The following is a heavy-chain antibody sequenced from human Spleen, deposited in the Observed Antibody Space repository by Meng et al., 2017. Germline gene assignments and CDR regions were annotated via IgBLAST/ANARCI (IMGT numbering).Heavy chain of an antibody. CDR2: VNHSGST. CDR1: GGSFSDYY. D-gene: IGHD4-11*01. Sequence: QWQLQQLGAGLLNPSETLSLTCVVSGGSFSDYYWSWIRQPPGKGLEWIGEVNHSGSTNYNPSLESRATISVDTSQNNLSLKLSSVTAADSAVYYCARGPTTMAHDFDYWGQGTLVTVSS. V-gene: IGHV4-34*01. CDR3: ARGPTTMAHDFDY. J-gene: IGHJ4*02.